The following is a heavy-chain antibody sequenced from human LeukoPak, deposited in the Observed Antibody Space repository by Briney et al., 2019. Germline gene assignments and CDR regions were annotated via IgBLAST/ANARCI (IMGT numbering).Heavy chain of an antibody. J-gene: IGHJ4*02. Sequence: SETLSLTCTVSGGSISSYFCSWIRLPPGKGLEWIGYVYYSGSTNYNPSLNSRVTTSVDTSKNQFSLKLSSVTAADTAVYYCARGGYDYVWGSAFDYWGQGMLVTVSS. CDR1: GGSISSYF. CDR3: ARGGYDYVWGSAFDY. V-gene: IGHV4-59*01. CDR2: VYYSGST. D-gene: IGHD3-16*01.